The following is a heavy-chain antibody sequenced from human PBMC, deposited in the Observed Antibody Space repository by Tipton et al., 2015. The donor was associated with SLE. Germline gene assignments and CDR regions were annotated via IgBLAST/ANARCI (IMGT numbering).Heavy chain of an antibody. J-gene: IGHJ5*02. V-gene: IGHV4-59*01. CDR2: ISFRGTT. CDR1: GDSINSDY. CDR3: VKERYDSSGYVNWVAP. D-gene: IGHD3-22*01. Sequence: GLVKPSETPSLTCTVSGDSINSDYWSWIRQSPGKGLEWIGYISFRGTTKYSPSLRSRLTMSPDTAKKQFSLNLTSVPAADTAVYYCVKERYDSSGYVNWVAPWGQGTVITVS.